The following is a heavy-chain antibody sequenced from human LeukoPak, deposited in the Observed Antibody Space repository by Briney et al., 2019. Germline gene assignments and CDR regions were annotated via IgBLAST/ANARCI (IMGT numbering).Heavy chain of an antibody. V-gene: IGHV5-51*01. CDR1: GYSFTSYW. CDR3: ARIQARVARYYDSSGYSSDY. J-gene: IGHJ4*02. D-gene: IGHD3-22*01. Sequence: GESLKISCKGSGYSFTSYWIGWVRQMPGKGLEWMGIIYPGDSDTRYSPSFQGQVTISADKSISTAYLQWSSLKASDTAMYYCARIQARVARYYDSSGYSSDYWGQGTLVTVSS. CDR2: IYPGDSDT.